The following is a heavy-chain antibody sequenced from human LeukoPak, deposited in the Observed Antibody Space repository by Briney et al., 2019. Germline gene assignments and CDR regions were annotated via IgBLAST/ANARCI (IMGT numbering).Heavy chain of an antibody. V-gene: IGHV3-30*02. CDR3: ARDDDYGDYATY. D-gene: IGHD4-17*01. CDR2: IRYDGSNK. J-gene: IGHJ4*02. Sequence: GGSLRLSCAASGFTFSSYGMHWVRQAPGKGLEWVAFIRYDGSNKYYADSVKGRFTISRDNSKNTLYLQMNSLRAEDTAVYYCARDDDYGDYATYWGQGTLVTVSS. CDR1: GFTFSSYG.